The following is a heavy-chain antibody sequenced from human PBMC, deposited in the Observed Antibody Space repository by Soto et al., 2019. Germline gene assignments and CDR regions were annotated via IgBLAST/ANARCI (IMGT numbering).Heavy chain of an antibody. CDR3: GLGYNYYYYYMDV. Sequence: QVQLVQSGAEVKKPGSSVKVSCKASGGTFSSYTISWVRQAPGQGLGWMGRIIPILGIANYAQKFQGRVTITADKSTSTAYMELSSLRSEDTAVSYCGLGYNYYYYYMDVWGKGTTVTVSS. CDR2: IIPILGIA. J-gene: IGHJ6*03. V-gene: IGHV1-69*02. CDR1: GGTFSSYT. D-gene: IGHD1-1*01.